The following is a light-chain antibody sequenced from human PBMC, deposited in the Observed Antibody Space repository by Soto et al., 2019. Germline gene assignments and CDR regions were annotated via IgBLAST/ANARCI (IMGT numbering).Light chain of an antibody. CDR3: TSYIRSSTLDYV. Sequence: QSALTQPRSVSGSPGQSVTISCTGTSSDVGGYNYVSWYQQHPGKAPKLMIYDVNKRPSGVPDRFSGSKSGNTASLTISGLQAEDEADYYCTSYIRSSTLDYVFGTGTKVTVL. J-gene: IGLJ1*01. CDR2: DVN. CDR1: SSDVGGYNY. V-gene: IGLV2-11*01.